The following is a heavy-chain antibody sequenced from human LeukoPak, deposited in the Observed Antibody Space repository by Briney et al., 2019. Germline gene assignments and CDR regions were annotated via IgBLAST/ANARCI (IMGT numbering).Heavy chain of an antibody. CDR1: GGSISSDRFY. J-gene: IGHJ4*02. CDR3: ARVPDWTYVPDY. V-gene: IGHV4-61*02. D-gene: IGHD3-16*01. Sequence: TSETLSLTCAVYGGSISSDRFYWTWVRQPAGKGLEWIGRIKSSNTNYNPSLKSRVSISLDTSTNQFSLKLSSLTAADTAVYYCARVPDWTYVPDYWGQGTLVTVSS. CDR2: IKSSNT.